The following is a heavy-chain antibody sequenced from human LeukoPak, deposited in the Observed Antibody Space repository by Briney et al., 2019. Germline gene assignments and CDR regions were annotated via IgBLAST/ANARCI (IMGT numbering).Heavy chain of an antibody. CDR1: GFTFSRYD. CDR3: AKMSGVVWFGELRLPFDS. CDR2: ISYDGSNK. V-gene: IGHV3-30-3*02. D-gene: IGHD3-10*01. J-gene: IGHJ4*02. Sequence: PGGSLRLSCAASGFTFSRYDMHWVRQAPGKGLEWVAVISYDGSNKYYGDSVKGRFTISRDNSKNTLYLQMNSLRADDTAVYYCAKMSGVVWFGELRLPFDSWGQGTVVTVSS.